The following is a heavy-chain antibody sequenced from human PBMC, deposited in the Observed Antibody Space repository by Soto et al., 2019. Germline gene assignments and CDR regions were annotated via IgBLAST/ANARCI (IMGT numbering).Heavy chain of an antibody. V-gene: IGHV1-46*01. J-gene: IGHJ6*02. CDR3: ARDRPMGGIVLMVYANNYYYYYGMDV. D-gene: IGHD2-8*01. CDR2: INPSGGST. Sequence: ASVKVSCKASGYTFTSYYMHWVRQAPGQGLEWMGIINPSGGSTSYAQKFQGRVTMTRDTSTSTVYMELSSLRSEDTAVYYCARDRPMGGIVLMVYANNYYYYYGMDVWGQGATVTV. CDR1: GYTFTSYY.